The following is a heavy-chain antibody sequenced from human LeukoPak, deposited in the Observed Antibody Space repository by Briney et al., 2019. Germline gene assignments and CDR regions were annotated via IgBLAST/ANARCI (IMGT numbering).Heavy chain of an antibody. CDR1: GFTVSGNY. CDR2: IYSGGST. V-gene: IGHV3-53*01. J-gene: IGHJ4*02. Sequence: GGSLRLSCAACGFTVSGNYMSWVRQAPGKGLEWVSVIYSGGSTYYAGSGEGRFTIYTDNSKNMLYIQMNSLRADDTAVYYCSRVAAAAGLVIDYWGQGTLVTVSS. D-gene: IGHD6-13*01. CDR3: SRVAAAAGLVIDY.